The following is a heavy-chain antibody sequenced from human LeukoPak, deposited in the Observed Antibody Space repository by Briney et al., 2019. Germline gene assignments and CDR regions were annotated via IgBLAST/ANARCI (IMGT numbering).Heavy chain of an antibody. CDR3: ARQGGDTMVRGVVRDWFDP. CDR1: GGSFSGYY. CDR2: INHSGST. D-gene: IGHD3-10*01. V-gene: IGHV4-34*01. J-gene: IGHJ5*02. Sequence: SETLSLTCAVYGGSFSGYYWSWIRQPPGKGLEWIGEINHSGSTNYNPSLKSRVTISVDTSKNQFSLKLSSVTAADTAVYYCARQGGDTMVRGVVRDWFDPWGQGTLVTVSS.